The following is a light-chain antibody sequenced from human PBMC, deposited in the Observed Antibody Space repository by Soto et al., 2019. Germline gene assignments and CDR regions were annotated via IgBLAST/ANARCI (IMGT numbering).Light chain of an antibody. CDR1: SSNIGSNT. V-gene: IGLV1-44*01. CDR3: AACDDSLEVV. CDR2: SNN. J-gene: IGLJ2*01. Sequence: QSVLTQPPSASGTPGQRVTISCSGSSSNIGSNTVNWYQQLPGTAPKLLIYSNNQRPSGVPDRFSGSKSGTSASLAISGLQSEDEADYYCAACDDSLEVVFGGGTKLTVL.